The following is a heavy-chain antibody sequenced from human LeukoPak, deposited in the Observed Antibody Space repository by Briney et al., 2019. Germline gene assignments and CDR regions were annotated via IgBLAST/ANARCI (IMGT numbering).Heavy chain of an antibody. CDR3: AKDKAPLAATPDY. J-gene: IGHJ4*02. CDR1: GFTFDDYA. Sequence: GRSLRLSCAASGFTFDDYAMHWVRQAPGKGLEWVSGISWNSGSIGYADSVKGRFTISRDNAKNSLYLQMNSLRAEDTALYYCAKDKAPLAATPDYWGQGTLVTVSS. CDR2: ISWNSGSI. D-gene: IGHD2-15*01. V-gene: IGHV3-9*01.